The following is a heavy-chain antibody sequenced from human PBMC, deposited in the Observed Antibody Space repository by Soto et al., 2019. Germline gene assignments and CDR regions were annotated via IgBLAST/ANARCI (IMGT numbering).Heavy chain of an antibody. J-gene: IGHJ4*02. CDR3: ARESEDLTSNFDY. V-gene: IGHV3-21*01. CDR1: GFTFTRYS. Sequence: GGSLRLSCAASGFTFTRYSMNWVRQAPGKGLEWVSSISSTANYIYYADSMKGRFTVSRDNAKNSVYLEMNSLSAEDTALYYCARESEDLTSNFDYWGQGTLVTVSS. CDR2: ISSTANYI.